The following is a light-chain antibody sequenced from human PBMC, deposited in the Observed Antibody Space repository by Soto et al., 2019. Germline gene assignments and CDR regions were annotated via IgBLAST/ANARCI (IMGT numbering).Light chain of an antibody. Sequence: QSVLTQPASVSGSPGQSITISCTGSSSAFGAYKYVSWYQQHPGKAPKLMIYEVTNRPSGVSNRFSGSKSGNTASLTISGLQAEDEADYYCSSYTTDTIVFGTGTKGTVL. CDR3: SSYTTDTIV. V-gene: IGLV2-14*01. J-gene: IGLJ1*01. CDR1: SSAFGAYKY. CDR2: EVT.